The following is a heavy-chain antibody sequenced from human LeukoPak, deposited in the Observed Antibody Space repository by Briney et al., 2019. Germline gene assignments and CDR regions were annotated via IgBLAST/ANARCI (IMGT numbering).Heavy chain of an antibody. Sequence: GGSLRLSCAASGFIFSNFAMTWVRQAPGKGLEGVSSINGDHYPTHKTDSVKGRFTISRDNSKNTLYLQMNSLRADDTAVYYCTRDPNGDYVGAFDSWGQGTLVTVSS. V-gene: IGHV3-23*01. D-gene: IGHD4-17*01. J-gene: IGHJ5*01. CDR3: TRDPNGDYVGAFDS. CDR2: INGDHYPT. CDR1: GFIFSNFA.